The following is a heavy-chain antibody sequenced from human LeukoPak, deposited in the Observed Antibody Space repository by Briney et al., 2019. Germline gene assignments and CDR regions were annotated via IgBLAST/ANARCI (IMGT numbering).Heavy chain of an antibody. Sequence: ASVKVSCKASGYTFTGYYMHWVRQAPGQGLEWMGWINPYSGGTNYAQKFQDRVTMTRDTSISAAYMELSRLRSDDTAVYYCARGQDTMVRGALGDYWGQGTLVTVSS. J-gene: IGHJ4*02. V-gene: IGHV1-2*02. CDR1: GYTFTGYY. CDR2: INPYSGGT. CDR3: ARGQDTMVRGALGDY. D-gene: IGHD3-10*01.